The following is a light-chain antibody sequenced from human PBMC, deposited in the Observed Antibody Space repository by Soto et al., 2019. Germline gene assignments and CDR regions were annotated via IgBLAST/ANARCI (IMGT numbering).Light chain of an antibody. V-gene: IGKV3-20*01. J-gene: IGKJ1*01. CDR2: GVS. CDR3: QQYSNSPWR. CDR1: QSVSSSY. Sequence: EIVLTQSPGTLPLSPGERATLSCRASQSVSSSYLAWYQHKPGQAPRLLIFGVSSRATGVPDRFSGSGSGTDFTLTISRLEPEDFAVHYCQQYSNSPWRFGQGTKADMK.